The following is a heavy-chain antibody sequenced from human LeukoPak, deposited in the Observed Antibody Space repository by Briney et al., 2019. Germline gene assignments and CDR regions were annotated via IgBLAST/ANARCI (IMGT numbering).Heavy chain of an antibody. J-gene: IGHJ6*03. Sequence: ASVKVSCKASGYTFTSYYMHWVRQAPGQGLEWMGLINPSGGTTRYAQKFQGRVTMTRDLSTSTDYMELSSLRSDDTAVYYCARGYCSGGSCYWGSYYYYYMDVWGKGTTVTVSS. V-gene: IGHV1-46*01. CDR3: ARGYCSGGSCYWGSYYYYYMDV. D-gene: IGHD2-15*01. CDR2: INPSGGTT. CDR1: GYTFTSYY.